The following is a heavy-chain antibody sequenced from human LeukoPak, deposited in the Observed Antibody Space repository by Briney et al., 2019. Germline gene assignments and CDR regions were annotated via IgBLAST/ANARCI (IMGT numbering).Heavy chain of an antibody. V-gene: IGHV4-39*01. CDR1: GGSVSSSGSF. D-gene: IGHD3-3*01. CDR3: ATGTIFGVLLQ. CDR2: IYYSGST. Sequence: PSETLSLTCTVSGGSVSSSGSFWGWIRHPPGRGLEWISTIYYSGSTYYNPSLKRRVTISVDTSKNQFSLKVKSVTAGDTAVYYCATGTIFGVLLQWGQGTVVTVSS. J-gene: IGHJ4*02.